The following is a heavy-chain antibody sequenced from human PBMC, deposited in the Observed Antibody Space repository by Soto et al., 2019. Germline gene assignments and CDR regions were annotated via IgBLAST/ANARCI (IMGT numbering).Heavy chain of an antibody. V-gene: IGHV3-49*03. CDR1: GFTFGDYA. J-gene: IGHJ4*02. Sequence: GGSLRLSCTASGFTFGDYAMSWFRQAPGKGLEWVGFIRSKAYGGTTEYAASVKGRFTISRDDSKSIAYLQMNSLKTEDTAVYYCSSSGYAFWSGYYNAGGVGDFDFWGQGTLVTVSS. CDR3: SSSGYAFWSGYYNAGGVGDFDF. D-gene: IGHD3-3*01. CDR2: IRSKAYGGTT.